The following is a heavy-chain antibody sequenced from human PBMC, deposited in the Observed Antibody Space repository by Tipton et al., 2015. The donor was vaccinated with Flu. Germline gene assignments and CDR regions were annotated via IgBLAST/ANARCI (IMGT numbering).Heavy chain of an antibody. CDR1: GFTFSSYG. J-gene: IGHJ4*02. CDR3: AKALVTYYYDSSGYSRSPFDY. Sequence: SGFTFSSYGMHWVRQAPGKGLEWVAFIRYDGSNKYYADSVKGRFTISRDNSKNTLYLQMNSLRAEDTAVYYCAKALVTYYYDSSGYSRSPFDYWGQGTLVTVSS. D-gene: IGHD3-22*01. CDR2: IRYDGSNK. V-gene: IGHV3-30*02.